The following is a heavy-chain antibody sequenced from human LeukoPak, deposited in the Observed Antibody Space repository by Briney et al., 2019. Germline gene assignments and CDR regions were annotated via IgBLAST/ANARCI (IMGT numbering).Heavy chain of an antibody. CDR2: INHSGST. D-gene: IGHD5-18*01. J-gene: IGHJ4*02. CDR3: ARGVRGYSYGLFDY. Sequence: SETLSLTCAVYGVSFSAYYWSWIRQPPGKGLEWIGEINHSGSTNYNPSLKSRITISVDTPKNQFSLKPSSVTAADPAVYYFARGVRGYSYGLFDYWGQGTLVTVSS. V-gene: IGHV4-34*01. CDR1: GVSFSAYY.